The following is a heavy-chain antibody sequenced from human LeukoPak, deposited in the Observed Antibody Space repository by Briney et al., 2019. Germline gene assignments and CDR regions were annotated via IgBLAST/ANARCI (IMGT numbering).Heavy chain of an antibody. V-gene: IGHV4-39*02. CDR1: GDSFTRSTYY. CDR2: IYHRGSR. D-gene: IGHD3-10*01. Sequence: PSETLSLTCTVSGDSFTRSTYYWGWVRQTPRKGLEWIATIYHRGSRYYNPSLESRVTMSIDSNRFSLKLRSVTATDSGVYHCARLLGVYSSNFDTWGRGALVIVSS. J-gene: IGHJ4*02. CDR3: ARLLGVYSSNFDT.